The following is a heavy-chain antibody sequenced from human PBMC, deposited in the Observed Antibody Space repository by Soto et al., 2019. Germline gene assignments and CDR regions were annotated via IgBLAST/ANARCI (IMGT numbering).Heavy chain of an antibody. D-gene: IGHD6-6*01. CDR2: IYYSGST. CDR1: GGSISSGDYY. J-gene: IGHJ6*02. V-gene: IGHV4-30-4*01. Sequence: QVQLQESGPGLVKPSQTLSLTCTVSGGSISSGDYYWSWIRQPPGKGLEWIGYIYYSGSTYYNPSLQSRVTISVNTSKNQFSLKLSSVTAADTAVYYCARGDFLAALHGMDVWGQGTTVTVSS. CDR3: ARGDFLAALHGMDV.